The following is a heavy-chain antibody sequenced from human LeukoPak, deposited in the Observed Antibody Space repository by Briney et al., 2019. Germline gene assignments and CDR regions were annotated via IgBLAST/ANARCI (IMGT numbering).Heavy chain of an antibody. D-gene: IGHD3-10*01. Sequence: GGSLRLSCAVSGFTVSSNHMSWVRQAPGKGLEWVSVFYSGGSTSYADSVKGRFTISRDNSKSALYLQVNSLRADHAALYYCAKSHYYGSGSIDYWGQGTLVTVSS. CDR2: FYSGGST. J-gene: IGHJ4*02. CDR1: GFTVSSNH. CDR3: AKSHYYGSGSIDY. V-gene: IGHV3-53*01.